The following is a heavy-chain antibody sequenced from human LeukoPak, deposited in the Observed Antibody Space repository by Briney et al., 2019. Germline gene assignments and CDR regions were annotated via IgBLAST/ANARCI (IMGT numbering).Heavy chain of an antibody. CDR2: ISSSGSTI. V-gene: IGHV3-11*04. J-gene: IGHJ4*02. D-gene: IGHD3-22*01. CDR1: GFTFSDYY. CDR3: ARDRAGGAYHYDSSGYYY. Sequence: GSLRLSCAASGFTFSDYYMSWIRQAPGKGLEWVSYISSSGSTIYYADSVKGRFTISRDNAKNSLYLQMNSLRAEDTAVYYCARDRAGGAYHYDSSGYYYWGQGTLVTVSS.